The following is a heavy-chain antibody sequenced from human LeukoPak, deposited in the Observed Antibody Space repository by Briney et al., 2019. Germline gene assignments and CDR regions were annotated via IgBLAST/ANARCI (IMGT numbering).Heavy chain of an antibody. CDR2: MNPNSGNT. J-gene: IGHJ4*02. CDR3: ARVRYDYVWGSYRLIDY. CDR1: GYTLTSYD. V-gene: IGHV1-8*01. Sequence: GASVKVSCKASGYTLTSYDIDWVRQATGQGLEWMGWMNPNSGNTGYAQKFQGRVTMTRNTSISTAYMELSSLRSEDTAVYYCARVRYDYVWGSYRLIDYWGQGTLVTVSS. D-gene: IGHD3-16*02.